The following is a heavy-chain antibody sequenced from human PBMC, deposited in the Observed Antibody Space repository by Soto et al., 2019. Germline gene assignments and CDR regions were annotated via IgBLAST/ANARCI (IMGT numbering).Heavy chain of an antibody. CDR1: GGSISNYY. CDR3: AREGLVLVPTTVHSDSYYYAMAV. J-gene: IGHJ6*02. CDR2: IYSSGST. Sequence: SQTLSLTCTVSGGSISNYYWNWIRQSPGKGPEWIGYIYSSGSTHYNPSLQNRVTISIDTSKNQVSLKVNSVTAADTAVYFCAREGLVLVPTTVHSDSYYYAMAVWGQATTVT. V-gene: IGHV4-59*01. D-gene: IGHD2-2*01.